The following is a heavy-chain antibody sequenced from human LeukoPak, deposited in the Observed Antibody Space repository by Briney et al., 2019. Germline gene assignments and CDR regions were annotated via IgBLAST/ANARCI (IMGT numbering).Heavy chain of an antibody. D-gene: IGHD5-18*01. CDR2: IRYDGSNK. V-gene: IGHV3-30*02. CDR3: ANRGYSYGYRDYWYFDL. Sequence: GGSLRPSCAASGFTFSSYGMHWVRQAPGKGLEWVAFIRYDGSNKYYADSVKGRFTISRDNSKNTLYLQMNSLRAEDTAVYYCANRGYSYGYRDYWYFDLWGRGTLVTVSS. CDR1: GFTFSSYG. J-gene: IGHJ2*01.